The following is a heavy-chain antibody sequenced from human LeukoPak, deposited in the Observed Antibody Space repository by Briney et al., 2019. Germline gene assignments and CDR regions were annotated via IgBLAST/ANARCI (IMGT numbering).Heavy chain of an antibody. CDR1: GGTFSSYA. CDR2: FIPIFGTA. CDR3: ARVGDYGDHEYFQH. D-gene: IGHD4-17*01. V-gene: IGHV1-69*13. J-gene: IGHJ1*01. Sequence: SVKVSCKASGGTFSSYAISWVRQAPGQGLEWMGGFIPIFGTANYAQKFQGRVTITADESTSTAYMELSSLRSEDTAVYYCARVGDYGDHEYFQHWGQGTLVTVSS.